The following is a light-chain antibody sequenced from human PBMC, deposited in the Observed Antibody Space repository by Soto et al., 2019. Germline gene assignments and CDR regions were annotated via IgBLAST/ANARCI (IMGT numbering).Light chain of an antibody. CDR1: QSFRGL. CDR2: DAY. Sequence: EVVLTQSPVTLSLSPGERATLSGRASQSFRGLLAWYQQKPGQAPRLLIYDAYNRATGIPPRFSGSGSGTDFTLTISSLEPEDSAVYYCQQRHMWPITFGQGTRLENK. CDR3: QQRHMWPIT. J-gene: IGKJ5*01. V-gene: IGKV3-11*01.